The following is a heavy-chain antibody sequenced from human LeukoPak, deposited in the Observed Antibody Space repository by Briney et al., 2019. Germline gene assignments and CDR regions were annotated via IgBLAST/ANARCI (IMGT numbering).Heavy chain of an antibody. J-gene: IGHJ4*02. CDR3: ARGEQWLLRTKGFDY. Sequence: ASVKVSCKASGYTFTSYGISWVRQAPGQGLEWMGWISAYNGNTNYAQKLQGRVTMTTDTSTSTAYMELRSLRSDVTAVYYCARGEQWLLRTKGFDYWGQGTLVTVSS. V-gene: IGHV1-18*01. D-gene: IGHD6-19*01. CDR1: GYTFTSYG. CDR2: ISAYNGNT.